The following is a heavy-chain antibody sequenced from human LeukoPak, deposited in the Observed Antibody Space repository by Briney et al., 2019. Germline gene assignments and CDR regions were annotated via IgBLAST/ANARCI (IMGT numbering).Heavy chain of an antibody. J-gene: IGHJ3*01. CDR1: RLTFATYR. CDR3: AKDSFTVVRGVGSDDGFAV. CDR2: TGDSAATT. Sequence: GGSLTQSCLATRLTFATYRISWVRPAPAKGVDGVSVTGDSAATTHYPHSLNGRFFISRDNSKHTVHLQMNNLRAEDTAVYYCAKDSFTVVRGVGSDDGFAVWGQGTMVIVSS. D-gene: IGHD3-10*01. V-gene: IGHV3-23*01.